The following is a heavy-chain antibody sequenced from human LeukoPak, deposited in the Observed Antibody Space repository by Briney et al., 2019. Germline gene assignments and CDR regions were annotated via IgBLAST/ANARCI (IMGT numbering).Heavy chain of an antibody. V-gene: IGHV3-23*01. CDR2: IGASGVYT. Sequence: GGSLRLSCAASGFTFSSYSMSWVRQAPGKGREWVSAIGASGVYTYYADSVKGRFTISRDNSKNTLYLQMNSLRAEDTAVYYCAKGDYYDSSDGGDYWGQGTLVTVSS. D-gene: IGHD3-22*01. CDR3: AKGDYYDSSDGGDY. J-gene: IGHJ4*02. CDR1: GFTFSSYS.